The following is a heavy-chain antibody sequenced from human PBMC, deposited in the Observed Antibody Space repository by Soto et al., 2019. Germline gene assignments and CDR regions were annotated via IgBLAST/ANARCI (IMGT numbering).Heavy chain of an antibody. J-gene: IGHJ4*02. Sequence: QVQLVQSGAEVKKPGASVKVSCKASGYTFTSYGISWVRQAPGQGLEWMGWISIYNGNINYAQNHQGRVTMNTDTSTSTAYMELRSLRSDDTAVYYCGRDRSSGPAGVDYWGQGTLVTVSS. D-gene: IGHD6-19*01. CDR2: ISIYNGNI. CDR3: GRDRSSGPAGVDY. CDR1: GYTFTSYG. V-gene: IGHV1-18*01.